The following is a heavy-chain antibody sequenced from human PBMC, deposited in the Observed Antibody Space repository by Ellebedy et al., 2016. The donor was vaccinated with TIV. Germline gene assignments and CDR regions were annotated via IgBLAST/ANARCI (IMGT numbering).Heavy chain of an antibody. CDR2: ISSSSSTI. V-gene: IGHV3-48*01. CDR1: GFTISSYS. Sequence: PGGSLRLSCAAPGFTISSYSMNWVRQAPGKGLEWVSYISSSSSTIYYADSVTGRFTVSRDNAKNSLYLQMNSLRAEDTAVYYCARAPSYLGDIEVVPAASLRAYYYGMDVWGQGTTVTVSS. J-gene: IGHJ6*02. D-gene: IGHD2-2*01. CDR3: ARAPSYLGDIEVVPAASLRAYYYGMDV.